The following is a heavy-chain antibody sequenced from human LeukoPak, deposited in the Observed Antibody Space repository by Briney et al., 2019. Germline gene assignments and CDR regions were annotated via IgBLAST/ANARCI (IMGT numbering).Heavy chain of an antibody. J-gene: IGHJ4*02. CDR2: IIPIFGTA. D-gene: IGHD3-10*01. Sequence: GASVKVSCKASGGTFSSYAISWVRQAPGQGLEWMGGIIPIFGTANYAQKFQGRVTITTDESTSTAYMELSSLRSEDTAVYYCARAPGPMVPFDYWGQRTLVTVSS. CDR1: GGTFSSYA. CDR3: ARAPGPMVPFDY. V-gene: IGHV1-69*05.